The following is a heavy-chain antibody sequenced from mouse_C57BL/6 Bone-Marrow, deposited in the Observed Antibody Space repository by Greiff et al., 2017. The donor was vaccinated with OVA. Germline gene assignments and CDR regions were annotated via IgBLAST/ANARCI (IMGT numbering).Heavy chain of an antibody. V-gene: IGHV3-6*01. J-gene: IGHJ2*01. D-gene: IGHD1-1*01. CDR2: ISYDGSN. CDR3: ASLCITTVVAPYYFDY. CDR1: GYSITSGYY. Sequence: EVQLQESGPGLVKPSPSLSLTCSVTGYSITSGYYWNWIRQFPGNKLEWMGFISYDGSNNYNPSLKNRISITRDTSKNQFFLKLNSVTTEDTATYYCASLCITTVVAPYYFDYWGQGTTLTVSS.